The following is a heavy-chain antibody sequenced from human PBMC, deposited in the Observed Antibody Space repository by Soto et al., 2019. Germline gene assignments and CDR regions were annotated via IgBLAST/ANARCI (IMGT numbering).Heavy chain of an antibody. CDR1: GFTFDDYA. V-gene: IGHV3-9*01. D-gene: IGHD7-27*01. J-gene: IGHJ3*02. CDR2: ISWNSGSI. CDR3: AKDPKWGDAFDI. Sequence: EVQLVESGGGLVQPGRSLRLSCAASGFTFDDYAMHWVRQAPGKGLEWVSGISWNSGSIGYADSVKGRFTISRDNAKNSLYLQMNSLRAEDPALYYCAKDPKWGDAFDIWGQGTMVTVSS.